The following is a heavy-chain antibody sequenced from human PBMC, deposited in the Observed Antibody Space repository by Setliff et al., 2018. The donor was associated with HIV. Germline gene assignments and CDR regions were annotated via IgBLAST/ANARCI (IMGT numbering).Heavy chain of an antibody. V-gene: IGHV1-69*10. CDR2: AIPMLGIA. Sequence: SVKVSCKASGYTFTSYGVHWVRQAPGHRPEWMGGAIPMLGIANHVHKFQGRVTITADKSTSTAYMELTSLRFDDTAMYYCVRGVQSPPHYSYYYMDVWGEGTMVTVSS. CDR1: GYTFTSYG. J-gene: IGHJ6*03. CDR3: VRGVQSPPHYSYYYMDV. D-gene: IGHD3-3*01.